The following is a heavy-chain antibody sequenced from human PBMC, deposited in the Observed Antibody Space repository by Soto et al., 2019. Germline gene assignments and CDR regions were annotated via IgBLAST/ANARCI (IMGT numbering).Heavy chain of an antibody. CDR1: GYSFTSYW. V-gene: IGHV5-10-1*01. Sequence: RGESLKISCKGSGYSFTSYWISWVRQMPGKGLEWMGRIDPSDSYTNYSPSFQGHVTISADKSISTAYLQWSSLKASDTAMYYCARHKGYDILTGYYPYYYYGMDVWGQGTTVTVSS. J-gene: IGHJ6*02. D-gene: IGHD3-9*01. CDR3: ARHKGYDILTGYYPYYYYGMDV. CDR2: IDPSDSYT.